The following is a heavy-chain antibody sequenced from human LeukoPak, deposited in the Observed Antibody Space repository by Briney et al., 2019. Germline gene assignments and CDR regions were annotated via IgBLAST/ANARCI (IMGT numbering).Heavy chain of an antibody. CDR3: ARDYYGSGAYYYYYYMDV. CDR1: GGSISSYY. D-gene: IGHD3-10*01. Sequence: SETLSLTCTVSGGSISSYYWSWIRQPPGKGLEWIGEINHSGSTNYNPSLKSRVTISVDTSKNQFSLKLSSVTAADTAVYYCARDYYGSGAYYYYYYMDVWGKGTTVTVSS. CDR2: INHSGST. J-gene: IGHJ6*03. V-gene: IGHV4-34*01.